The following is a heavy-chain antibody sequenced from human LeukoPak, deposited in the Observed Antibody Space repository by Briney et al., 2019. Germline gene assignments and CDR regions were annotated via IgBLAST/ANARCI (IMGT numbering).Heavy chain of an antibody. CDR2: INSNGGST. V-gene: IGHV3-20*04. J-gene: IGHJ5*02. D-gene: IGHD5-18*01. Sequence: GGSLRLSCAASGFRFDDYGMSWVRQAPGKGLEWVSAINSNGGSTAYADSVKGRFTISRDNAKNSLYLQMNSLRAEDTALYYCAGAWIEVWSNWFDPWGQGTLVTVSS. CDR1: GFRFDDYG. CDR3: AGAWIEVWSNWFDP.